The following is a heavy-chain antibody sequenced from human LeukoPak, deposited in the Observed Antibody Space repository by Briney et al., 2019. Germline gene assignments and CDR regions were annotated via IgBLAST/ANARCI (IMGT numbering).Heavy chain of an antibody. V-gene: IGHV1-46*01. CDR2: INPSGGST. J-gene: IGHJ4*02. D-gene: IGHD3-3*01. CDR1: GYTFTSYY. CDR3: ARGPKRITIFGVVRRTDQKSTGIDY. Sequence: GGSLRLSCAASGYTFTSYYMHWVRQAPGQGLEWMGIINPSGGSTSYAQKFQGRVTMTRDTSTSTVYMELSSLRSEDTAVYYCARGPKRITIFGVVRRTDQKSTGIDYWGQGTLVTVSS.